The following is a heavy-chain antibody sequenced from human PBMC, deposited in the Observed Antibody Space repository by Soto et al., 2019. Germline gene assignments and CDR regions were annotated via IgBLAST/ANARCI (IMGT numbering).Heavy chain of an antibody. CDR3: AKDQGVVVADRDAFDI. Sequence: GGSLRLSCAASGFTFSSYAMSWVRQAPGKGLEWVSAISGSGGSTYYADSVKGRFTISRDNSKNTLYLQMNSLRAEDTAVYYCAKDQGVVVADRDAFDIWGQGTMVTVS. CDR1: GFTFSSYA. D-gene: IGHD2-15*01. CDR2: ISGSGGST. V-gene: IGHV3-23*01. J-gene: IGHJ3*02.